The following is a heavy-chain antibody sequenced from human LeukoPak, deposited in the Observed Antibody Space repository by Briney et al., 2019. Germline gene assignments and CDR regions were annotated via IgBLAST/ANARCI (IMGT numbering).Heavy chain of an antibody. J-gene: IGHJ4*02. D-gene: IGHD6-6*01. CDR3: AKGGSSQPNYFNY. CDR2: ISGSGRST. Sequence: GGSLRLSCAASGFIFSSYAMTWVRQAPGKGLEWVSAISGSGRSTYYADSVKGRFTISRDNSKNTLYVQMNSLRAEDTAVYYCAKGGSSQPNYFNYWGQGTLVTVSS. V-gene: IGHV3-23*01. CDR1: GFIFSSYA.